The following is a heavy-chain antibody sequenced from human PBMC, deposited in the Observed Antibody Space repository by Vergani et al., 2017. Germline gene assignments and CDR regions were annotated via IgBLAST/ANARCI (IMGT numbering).Heavy chain of an antibody. Sequence: QVQLVESGGGLVKPGGSLRLSCAASGFTFSDYYMTWIRQAPGKGLEWVSYISSSASTIYYADSVKGRFTISRDNANNSLFLQMNSLRAEDTAVYYCARTPWYYYDGSGYYSSTDCFFDLWGRGTLVAVSS. CDR3: ARTPWYYYDGSGYYSSTDCFFDL. D-gene: IGHD3-22*01. V-gene: IGHV3-11*01. J-gene: IGHJ2*01. CDR1: GFTFSDYY. CDR2: ISSSASTI.